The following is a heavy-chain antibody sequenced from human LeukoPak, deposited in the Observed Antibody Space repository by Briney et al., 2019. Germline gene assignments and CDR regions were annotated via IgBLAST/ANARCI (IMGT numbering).Heavy chain of an antibody. CDR2: SRYNGIET. V-gene: IGHV3-30*02. J-gene: IGHJ4*02. Sequence: GGSLTRSCAASGFNFSSFGMHWVRQAPGKGLEWVAFSRYNGIETYFADSVKGRFTISRDNSKNTLYLQINSPRGDDSAVYFCARSYGGNFFDYWGQGTLVSVCS. D-gene: IGHD4-23*01. CDR3: ARSYGGNFFDY. CDR1: GFNFSSFG.